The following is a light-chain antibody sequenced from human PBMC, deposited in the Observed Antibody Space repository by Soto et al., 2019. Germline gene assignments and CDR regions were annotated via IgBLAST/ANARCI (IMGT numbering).Light chain of an antibody. CDR2: GAS. Sequence: EIVLTQSPGTLSLSPGERATLSCRASQSISASYVAWYQQKPGQAPRLLIYGASNRATGIPDRFSGSASGTAFTLTISRLEPEDFAVYYCQQHGSSPPLTFGGGTKVEIK. J-gene: IGKJ4*01. V-gene: IGKV3-20*01. CDR3: QQHGSSPPLT. CDR1: QSISASY.